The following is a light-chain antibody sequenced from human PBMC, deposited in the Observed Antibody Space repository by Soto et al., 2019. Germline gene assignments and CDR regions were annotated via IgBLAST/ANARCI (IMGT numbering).Light chain of an antibody. J-gene: IGLJ1*01. CDR1: SNDVGGYKY. CDR3: SSYSSNNILSYV. CDR2: EVN. V-gene: IGLV2-14*03. Sequence: QSALTQPASVSGAPGQSITISCTGTSNDVGGYKYVSWYHQRPGTAPKLIMFEVNNRPSGVSDRFSGSRSANTASLTISGLQAQDEADYYCSSYSSNNILSYVFGTGTKLTVL.